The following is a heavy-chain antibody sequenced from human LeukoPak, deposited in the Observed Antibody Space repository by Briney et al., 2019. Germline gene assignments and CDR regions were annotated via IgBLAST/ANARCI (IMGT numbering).Heavy chain of an antibody. V-gene: IGHV4-30-4*01. CDR3: ARHEYYYDSSGYSLLGDY. Sequence: SETLSLTCTVSGGSISSGDYYWSWIRQPPGKGLGWIGYIYYSGSTYYNPSLKSRVTISVDTSKNQFSLKLSSVTAADTAVYYCARHEYYYDSSGYSLLGDYWGQGTLVTVSS. D-gene: IGHD3-22*01. CDR1: GGSISSGDYY. CDR2: IYYSGST. J-gene: IGHJ4*02.